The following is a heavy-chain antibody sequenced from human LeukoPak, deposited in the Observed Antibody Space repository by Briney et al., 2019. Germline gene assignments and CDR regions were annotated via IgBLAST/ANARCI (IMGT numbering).Heavy chain of an antibody. CDR1: GFTYNTYA. Sequence: GGSLRLSCAASGFTYNTYAMSWVRQAPGKGLEWVSTISGSGGSTYYADSVKGRFAISRDSSKNTLFLQMNSLRAEDTALYYCPIAQYSGSGIDYWGQGTLVTVSS. J-gene: IGHJ4*02. D-gene: IGHD1-26*01. CDR3: PIAQYSGSGIDY. CDR2: ISGSGGST. V-gene: IGHV3-23*01.